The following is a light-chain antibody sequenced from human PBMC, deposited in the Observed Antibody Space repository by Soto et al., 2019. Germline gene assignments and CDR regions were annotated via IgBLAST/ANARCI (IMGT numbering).Light chain of an antibody. CDR1: SSDVGAYNW. J-gene: IGLJ3*02. Sequence: QSVLTQPRSVSGSPGQSVTISCAGTSSDVGAYNWVSWYQQHPGKVPKLIIYDVTSRPSGVPARFSGSKSGNTASLTISGLQADDEADYYCCSYAGSYTLVFGGGTKVTVL. CDR3: CSYAGSYTLV. V-gene: IGLV2-11*01. CDR2: DVT.